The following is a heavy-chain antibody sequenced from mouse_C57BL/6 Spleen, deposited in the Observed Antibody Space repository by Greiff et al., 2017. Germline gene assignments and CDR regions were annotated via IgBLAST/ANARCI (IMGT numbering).Heavy chain of an antibody. J-gene: IGHJ4*01. Sequence: QVHVKQPGAELVKPGASVKVSCKASGYTFTSYWMHWVKQRPGQGLEWIGRIHPSDSDTNYNQKFKGKATLTVDKSSSTAYMQLSSLTSEDSAVYYCAIGGSSYGGAMDYGGQGTSVTVSS. CDR1: GYTFTSYW. CDR3: AIGGSSYGGAMDY. CDR2: IHPSDSDT. V-gene: IGHV1-74*01. D-gene: IGHD1-1*01.